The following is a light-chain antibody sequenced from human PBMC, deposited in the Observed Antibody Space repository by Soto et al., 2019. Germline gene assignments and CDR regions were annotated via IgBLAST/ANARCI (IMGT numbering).Light chain of an antibody. CDR3: QQRSNWPPFT. J-gene: IGKJ5*01. V-gene: IGKV3-11*01. CDR2: DAS. Sequence: EIVMTQSPATLSVSPGERATLSCRASQSVSSNLAWYQQKPGQAPRLLIYDASNRATGIPARFSGSGSGTGFTLTISSLEPEDFAVYYCQQRSNWPPFTFGQGTRLEIK. CDR1: QSVSSN.